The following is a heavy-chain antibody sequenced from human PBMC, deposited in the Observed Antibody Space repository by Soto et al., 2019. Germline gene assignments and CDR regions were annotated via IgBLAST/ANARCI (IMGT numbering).Heavy chain of an antibody. Sequence: GASVKVSCKASGYTFTSYGISWVRQAPGQGLEWMGWISAYNGNTNYAQKLQGRVTMTTDTSTSTAYMELRSLRSDDTAVYYCAGISPPIVLVAINWFDTWGQGTLVTVSS. CDR1: GYTFTSYG. D-gene: IGHD2-8*01. CDR2: ISAYNGNT. J-gene: IGHJ5*02. CDR3: AGISPPIVLVAINWFDT. V-gene: IGHV1-18*01.